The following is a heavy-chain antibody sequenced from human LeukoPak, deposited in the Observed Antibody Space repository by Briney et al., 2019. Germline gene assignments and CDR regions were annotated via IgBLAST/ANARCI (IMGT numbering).Heavy chain of an antibody. J-gene: IGHJ4*02. CDR3: ARHRPPYGSGSYYNWGRRDLYFDY. CDR2: IYTSGST. CDR1: GASISTYY. D-gene: IGHD3-10*01. Sequence: PSETLSLTCTVSGASISTYYWSWIRQPAGKGLEWIGRIYTSGSTNYNPSLKSRVTMSVDTSKDQFSLKLSSVTAADTAVYYCARHRPPYGSGSYYNWGRRDLYFDYWGQGTLVTVSS. V-gene: IGHV4-4*07.